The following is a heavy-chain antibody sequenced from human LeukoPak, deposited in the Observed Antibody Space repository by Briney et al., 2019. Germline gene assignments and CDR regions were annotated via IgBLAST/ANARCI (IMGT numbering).Heavy chain of an antibody. Sequence: ASVKVSCRACPCTSNNYYIHWVRQAPRQKLEWMGVINPTGRSASYAQRFQGGVTMTRDTSTSTVYMDLSSLTSDETAVYYGASDSVELERRTWFDPWGQGTLVTVSS. D-gene: IGHD1-1*01. CDR1: PCTSNNYY. J-gene: IGHJ5*02. CDR2: INPTGRSA. V-gene: IGHV1-46*02. CDR3: ASDSVELERRTWFDP.